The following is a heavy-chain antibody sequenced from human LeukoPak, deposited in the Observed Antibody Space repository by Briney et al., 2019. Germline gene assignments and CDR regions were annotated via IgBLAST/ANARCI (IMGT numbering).Heavy chain of an antibody. D-gene: IGHD3-10*01. CDR1: GFTFSSYG. CDR3: AKGLLLWFGAYGLDV. V-gene: IGHV3-30*18. J-gene: IGHJ6*02. CDR2: ISFDGSNE. Sequence: GGSLRLSCAASGFTFSSYGMHWARQAPGRGLEWVAFISFDGSNEYYADSVKGRFTISRDNSKNTVYLQMNSLRAEDTAVYYCAKGLLLWFGAYGLDVWGQGTTVTVSS.